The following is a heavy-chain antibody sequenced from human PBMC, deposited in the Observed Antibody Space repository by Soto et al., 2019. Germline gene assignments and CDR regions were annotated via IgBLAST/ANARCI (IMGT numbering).Heavy chain of an antibody. J-gene: IGHJ4*02. CDR3: ANYNFLSSGVWPGTSDY. CDR2: ISGSGANT. CDR1: GFTFSSSA. Sequence: EVQLLESGGGLVQPGGSLRLSCAASGFTFSSSAMSWVRQDPGKGLEWVSAISGSGANTYYADSVRGRFTISRDNSKNSLVLQRICRRAEDTAIYFCANYNFLSSGVWPGTSDYWGQGTLVTVSS. D-gene: IGHD1-1*01. V-gene: IGHV3-23*01.